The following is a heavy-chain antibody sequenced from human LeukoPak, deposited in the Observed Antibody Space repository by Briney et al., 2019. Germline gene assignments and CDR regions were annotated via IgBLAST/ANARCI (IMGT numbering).Heavy chain of an antibody. V-gene: IGHV3-30*18. J-gene: IGHJ6*02. CDR2: ISYDGSNK. CDR1: GGSFSGYY. Sequence: LSLTCAVYGGSFSGYYWSWIRQAPGKGLEWVAVISYDGSNKYYADSVKGRFTISRDNSKNTLYLQMNSLRAEDTAVYYCAKTAHSSSWTGYYYGMDVWGQGTTVTVSS. D-gene: IGHD6-13*01. CDR3: AKTAHSSSWTGYYYGMDV.